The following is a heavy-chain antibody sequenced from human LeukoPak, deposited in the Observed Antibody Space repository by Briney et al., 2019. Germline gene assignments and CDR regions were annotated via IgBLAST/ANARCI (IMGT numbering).Heavy chain of an antibody. CDR3: AKGSSSGWPYFFDN. CDR1: GFTFSTYD. V-gene: IGHV3-13*04. CDR2: INSAGNT. D-gene: IGHD6-19*01. Sequence: PGGSLRLSCAASGFTFSTYDMHWVRQATGKGLEWVSGINSAGNTYYPGSVKGRFTISREDAKNSFYLQMNSLRAGDMAVYYCAKGSSSGWPYFFDNWGQGTLVTVSS. J-gene: IGHJ4*02.